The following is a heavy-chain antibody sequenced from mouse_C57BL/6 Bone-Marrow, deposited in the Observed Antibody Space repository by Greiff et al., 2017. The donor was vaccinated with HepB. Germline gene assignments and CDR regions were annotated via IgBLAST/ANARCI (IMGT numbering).Heavy chain of an antibody. CDR1: GYTFTSYW. D-gene: IGHD3-2*02. CDR3: ARTESQATFAY. Sequence: QVQLKQPGAELVMPGASVKLSCKASGYTFTSYWMHWVKQRPGQGLEWIGKIDPSDSYTNYDHKFNGKSTLTVDKSSSTAYMQLISLASEDSAVYASARTESQATFAYWGKGTLVTVSA. V-gene: IGHV1-69*01. CDR2: IDPSDSYT. J-gene: IGHJ3*01.